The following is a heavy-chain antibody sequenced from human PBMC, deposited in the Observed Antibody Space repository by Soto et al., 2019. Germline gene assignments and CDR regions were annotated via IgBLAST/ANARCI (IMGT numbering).Heavy chain of an antibody. Sequence: QVQLVESGGGVVQPGRSLRLSCAASGFTFSSYGMHWVRQAPGKGLEWVAVIWYDGSNKYYADSVKGRFTISRDNSKNTMYLQMNSLRAEDTAVYYCARDWMTYCSSTSGYGIYYYGMDIWGQGTTVTVSS. V-gene: IGHV3-33*01. CDR1: GFTFSSYG. D-gene: IGHD2-2*01. CDR3: ARDWMTYCSSTSGYGIYYYGMDI. CDR2: IWYDGSNK. J-gene: IGHJ6*02.